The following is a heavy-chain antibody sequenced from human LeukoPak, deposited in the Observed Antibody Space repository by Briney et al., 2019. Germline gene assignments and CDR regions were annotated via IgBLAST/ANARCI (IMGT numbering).Heavy chain of an antibody. CDR3: ARGKTGIAAAGDY. CDR1: GFTFSSYA. D-gene: IGHD6-13*01. Sequence: GGSLRLSCAASGFTFSSYAMHWVRQAPGKGLEWVAVISYDGSNKYYADSVKGRFTISRDNSKNTLYLQLNNLRTEDTAVYYCARGKTGIAAAGDYWGQGTLVTVS. J-gene: IGHJ4*02. V-gene: IGHV3-30-3*01. CDR2: ISYDGSNK.